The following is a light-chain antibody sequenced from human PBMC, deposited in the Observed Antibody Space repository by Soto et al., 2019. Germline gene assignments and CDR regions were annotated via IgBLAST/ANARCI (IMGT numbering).Light chain of an antibody. CDR3: QQYNNWPLT. Sequence: EIVMTQSPATLSVSPGERATLYCTASQSVSSNLAWYQQKPGQAPRLLFFGASTRATGIPARFSGSGSGTEFTLTINSLQSEDFAVYYCQQYNNWPLTFGPGTKVDF. J-gene: IGKJ3*01. V-gene: IGKV3-15*01. CDR1: QSVSSN. CDR2: GAS.